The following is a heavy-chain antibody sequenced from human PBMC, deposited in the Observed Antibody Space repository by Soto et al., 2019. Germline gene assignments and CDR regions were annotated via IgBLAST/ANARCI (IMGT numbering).Heavy chain of an antibody. CDR2: IYHSGST. Sequence: PSETLSLTCAVSGGSISSGGYSWSWIRQPPGKGLEWIGYIYHSGSTYYNPSLKSRVTISVDTSKNQFSLKLSSVPAADTAVYYCARRYGSAIDVWGQGTRVTVAS. CDR3: ARRYGSAIDV. CDR1: GGSISSGGYS. V-gene: IGHV4-30-2*01. J-gene: IGHJ4*02. D-gene: IGHD1-26*01.